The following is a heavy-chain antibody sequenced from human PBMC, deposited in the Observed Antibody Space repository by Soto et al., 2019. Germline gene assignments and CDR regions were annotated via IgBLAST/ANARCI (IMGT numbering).Heavy chain of an antibody. J-gene: IGHJ4*02. CDR3: ATEAAAGGGFDS. V-gene: IGHV3-15*01. D-gene: IGHD6-13*01. CDR1: GFTFSNVW. Sequence: EVQLVESGGGLVKPGGSPRLSCAVSGFTFSNVWMSWVRQAPGKGLEWVGRIKRTTDGGSTDYAAPVEGRFTISKDDSKNTLYLHMNSLKTDDTAVYYCATEAAAGGGFDSWGQGTLVTVSS. CDR2: IKRTTDGGST.